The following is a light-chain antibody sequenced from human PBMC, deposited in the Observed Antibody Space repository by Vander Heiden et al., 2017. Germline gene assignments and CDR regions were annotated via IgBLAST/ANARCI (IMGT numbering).Light chain of an antibody. J-gene: IGLJ3*02. CDR1: SSNIGPNY. CDR2: SNN. Sequence: QSVLTQPPSASGTPGQRVTISCSGSSSNIGPNYDVCYHQVPGTAPNLLIYSNNRRPSGVPDRFSGAKSGTSAALAISGLRSEEEADYYCAAWDDSLTGRVFGGGTKLTVL. CDR3: AAWDDSLTGRV. V-gene: IGLV1-47*02.